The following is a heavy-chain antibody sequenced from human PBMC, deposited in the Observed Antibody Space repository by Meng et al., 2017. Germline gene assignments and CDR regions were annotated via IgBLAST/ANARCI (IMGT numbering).Heavy chain of an antibody. V-gene: IGHV4-4*02. CDR1: GGSIRISNW. Sequence: QVPLQASGPRLVQPSGTPALTCAGSGGSIRISNWWRWVRQPPGKGLEWIGEIYHSGSPNYNPSLKSRVTISVDKSKNQFSLKLSSVTAADTAVYYCARDGRSWDWGQGTLVTVSS. CDR2: IYHSGSP. D-gene: IGHD7-27*01. CDR3: ARDGRSWD. J-gene: IGHJ4*02.